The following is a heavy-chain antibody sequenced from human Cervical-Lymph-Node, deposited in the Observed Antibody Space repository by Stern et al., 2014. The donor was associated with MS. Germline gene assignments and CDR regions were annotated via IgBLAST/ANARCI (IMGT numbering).Heavy chain of an antibody. J-gene: IGHJ4*02. CDR1: GGTFNIYA. CDR3: ARDPHYYDRSDYSN. V-gene: IGHV1-69*06. Sequence: VQLVESGTEVKKPGSSVKVSCKASGGTFNIYAISWMRQAPGQGLEWMGGIIPTFTTAKYAEKFQGRVSITADRSTTTVYLELRSLRSEDTAVYYCARDPHYYDRSDYSNWGQGTLVTVSS. D-gene: IGHD3-22*01. CDR2: IIPTFTTA.